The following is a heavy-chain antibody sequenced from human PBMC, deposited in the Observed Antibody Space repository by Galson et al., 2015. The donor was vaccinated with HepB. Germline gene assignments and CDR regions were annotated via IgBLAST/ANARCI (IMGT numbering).Heavy chain of an antibody. J-gene: IGHJ4*02. CDR1: GFTFSSYA. CDR2: ISGSGGST. D-gene: IGHD3-10*01. V-gene: IGHV3-23*01. Sequence: SLRLSCAASGFTFSSYAMSWVRQAPGKGLEWVSAISGSGGSTYYADSVKGRFTISRDNSKNTLYLQMNSLRAEDTAVYYCARRAPHRYYYGSGSYYDYWGQGTLVTVSS. CDR3: ARRAPHRYYYGSGSYYDY.